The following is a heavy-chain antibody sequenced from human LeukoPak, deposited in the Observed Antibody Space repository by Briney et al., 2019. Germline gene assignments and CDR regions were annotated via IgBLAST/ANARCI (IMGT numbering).Heavy chain of an antibody. D-gene: IGHD4-23*01. Sequence: GGSLRLSCAASGFTFSSSAMSWVRQAPGKGLEWVSAISGNGASTYYADSVKGRFTISRDNSKNTLFLQMNSLRAEDTATHHCAKFSPYGGLAYWGQGSLVTVSS. J-gene: IGHJ4*02. V-gene: IGHV3-23*01. CDR2: ISGNGAST. CDR1: GFTFSSSA. CDR3: AKFSPYGGLAY.